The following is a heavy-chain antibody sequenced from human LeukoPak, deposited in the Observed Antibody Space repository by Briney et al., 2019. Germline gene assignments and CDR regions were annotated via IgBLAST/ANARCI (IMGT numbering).Heavy chain of an antibody. CDR1: GGSISSSSYY. Sequence: SQTLSLTCTVSGGSISSSSYYWGWIRQPPGKGLEWIGYIYYSGSTNYNPSLKSRVTISVDTSKNQFSLKLSSVTAADTAVYYCARGKGQPLLYDWGQGTLVTVSS. D-gene: IGHD2-2*02. CDR3: ARGKGQPLLYD. V-gene: IGHV4-61*05. CDR2: IYYSGST. J-gene: IGHJ4*02.